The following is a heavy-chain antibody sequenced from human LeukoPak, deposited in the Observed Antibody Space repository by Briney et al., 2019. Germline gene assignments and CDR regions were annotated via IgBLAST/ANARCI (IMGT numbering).Heavy chain of an antibody. J-gene: IGHJ3*02. CDR2: FDPEDGET. CDR3: ATPSGSHDAFDI. D-gene: IGHD3-10*01. Sequence: ASVKVSCKVSGYTLTELSMHWVRQAPGKGLEWMGGFDPEDGETIYAQKFQCRVTMTEDTSTDTAYMELSSLRSEDTAVYYCATPSGSHDAFDIWGQGTMVTVSS. CDR1: GYTLTELS. V-gene: IGHV1-24*01.